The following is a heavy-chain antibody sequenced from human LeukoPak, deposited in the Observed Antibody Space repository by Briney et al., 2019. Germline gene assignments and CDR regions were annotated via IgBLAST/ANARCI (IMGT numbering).Heavy chain of an antibody. CDR2: IYPGDSDT. J-gene: IGHJ4*02. Sequence: GESLKISCKGSGYSFTSYWIGWVRQMPGKGLEWMGIIYPGDSDTRYSPSFQGQVTFSAGKSISTAYLQWSRLKASDTAMYYCARQSAAGVIDYWGQGTLVTVSS. CDR3: ARQSAAGVIDY. CDR1: GYSFTSYW. D-gene: IGHD2-15*01. V-gene: IGHV5-51*01.